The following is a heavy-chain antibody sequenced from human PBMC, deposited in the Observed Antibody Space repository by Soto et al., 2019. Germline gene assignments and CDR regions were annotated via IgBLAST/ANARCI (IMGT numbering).Heavy chain of an antibody. CDR3: ASSIVVVPAAIEWLFDP. V-gene: IGHV1-69*06. D-gene: IGHD2-2*01. J-gene: IGHJ5*02. CDR2: IIPIFGTA. Sequence: QVQLVQSGAEVKKPGSSVKVSCKASGGTFSSYAISWVRQAPGQGLEWMGGIIPIFGTANYAQKFQGRVTITADKSTSTAYMELSSLRSEDTAVYYCASSIVVVPAAIEWLFDPWGQGTLVTVSS. CDR1: GGTFSSYA.